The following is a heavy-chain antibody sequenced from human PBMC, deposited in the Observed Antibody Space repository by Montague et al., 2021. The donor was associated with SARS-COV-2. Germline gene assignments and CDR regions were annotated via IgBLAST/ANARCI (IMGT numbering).Heavy chain of an antibody. J-gene: IGHJ3*02. V-gene: IGHV4-31*03. Sequence: SETLSLTCTVSGGSISSGGYYWSWIRQHPGKGLEWIGYIYHTGSTHYNPSLESRVTISKETSKNHFSLNLSSVTAADSAVYYCARDSGYYDSSGYSYDAFDIWGQGTKVTVSS. D-gene: IGHD3-22*01. CDR2: IYHTGST. CDR1: GGSISSGGYY. CDR3: ARDSGYYDSSGYSYDAFDI.